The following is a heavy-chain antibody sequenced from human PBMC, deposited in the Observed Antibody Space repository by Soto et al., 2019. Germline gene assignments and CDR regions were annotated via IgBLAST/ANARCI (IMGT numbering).Heavy chain of an antibody. D-gene: IGHD2-15*01. CDR3: ARVYCSGGSCYGDYYYGMDV. V-gene: IGHV1-69*06. J-gene: IGHJ6*02. CDR1: GGTFSSYA. CDR2: IIPIFGTA. Sequence: AASVKVSCKASGGTFSSYAISWVRQAPGQGLEWMGGIIPIFGTANYAQKFQGRVTITADKSTSTAYMELSSLRSEDTAVYYCARVYCSGGSCYGDYYYGMDVWGQGTTVTVSS.